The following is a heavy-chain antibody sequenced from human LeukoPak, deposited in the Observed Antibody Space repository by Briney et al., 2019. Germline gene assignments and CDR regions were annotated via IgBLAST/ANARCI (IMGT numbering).Heavy chain of an antibody. CDR2: IYYSGST. V-gene: IGHV4-39*01. CDR3: ASRFWSGYYYNWFDP. Sequence: SETLSLTCTTSGGSISSSSYYWVWIRQPPGQGLEWIGSIYYSGSTYYNPSLNSRVTISVDTSKNQFFLMLSSVTAAATAEYYCASRFWSGYYYNWFDPRGQGTLVTVSS. D-gene: IGHD3-3*01. J-gene: IGHJ5*02. CDR1: GGSISSSSYY.